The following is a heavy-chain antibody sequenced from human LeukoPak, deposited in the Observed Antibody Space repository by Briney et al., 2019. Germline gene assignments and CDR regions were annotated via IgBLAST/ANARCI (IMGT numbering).Heavy chain of an antibody. J-gene: IGHJ4*02. CDR3: AHLYSSGWYDY. CDR1: GFSLSTSGVG. Sequence: SGPTLVKPTQTLTLTCTFSGFSLSTSGVGVGWIRQPPGKALEWLALIYWNDDKRYSPSLKSRLTITKDTSKNQVVLTMTNMDPVDRATYYCAHLYSSGWYDYWGQGTLVTVSS. D-gene: IGHD6-19*01. V-gene: IGHV2-5*01. CDR2: IYWNDDK.